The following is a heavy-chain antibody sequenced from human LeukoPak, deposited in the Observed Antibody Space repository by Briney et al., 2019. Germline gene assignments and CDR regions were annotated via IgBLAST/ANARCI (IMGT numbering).Heavy chain of an antibody. Sequence: GGSLRLSCAASGFTFSSYAMSWVRQAPGKGLEWVSAISGSGGSTYYADSVKGRFTISRDNSKNTLYLQMNSLRAEDTAVYYCAKDVPEVDCGDYPGFYFDYWGQGTLVTVSS. CDR3: AKDVPEVDCGDYPGFYFDY. CDR2: ISGSGGST. CDR1: GFTFSSYA. J-gene: IGHJ4*02. D-gene: IGHD4-17*01. V-gene: IGHV3-23*01.